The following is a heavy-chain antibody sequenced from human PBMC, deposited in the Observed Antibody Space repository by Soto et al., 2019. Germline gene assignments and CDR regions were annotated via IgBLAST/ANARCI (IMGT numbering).Heavy chain of an antibody. J-gene: IGHJ4*02. V-gene: IGHV1-3*01. D-gene: IGHD6-13*01. CDR2: INAGNGNT. CDR1: GYTFTSYA. CDR3: ARDIMAAAPDY. Sequence: ASVKVSCKASGYTFTSYAMHWVRQAPGQRLEWMGWINAGNGNTKYSQKLQGRVTITRDTSASTAYMELSSLRSEDTAVYYCARDIMAAAPDYWGQGTLVTVSS.